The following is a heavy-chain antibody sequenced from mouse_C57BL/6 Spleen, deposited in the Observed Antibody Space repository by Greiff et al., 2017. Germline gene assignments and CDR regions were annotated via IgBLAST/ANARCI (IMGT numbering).Heavy chain of an antibody. Sequence: QVHVKQSGAELVKPGASVKISCKASGYAFSSYWMNWVKQRPGKGLEWIGQIYPGDGDTNYNGKFKGKATLTADKSSSTAYMQLSSLTSEDSAVYFCARNGLFAYWGQGTLVTVSA. CDR3: ARNGLFAY. J-gene: IGHJ3*01. CDR1: GYAFSSYW. CDR2: IYPGDGDT. V-gene: IGHV1-80*01.